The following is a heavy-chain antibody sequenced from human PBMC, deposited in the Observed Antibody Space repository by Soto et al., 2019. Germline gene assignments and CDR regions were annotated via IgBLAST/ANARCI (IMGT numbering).Heavy chain of an antibody. CDR1: GGSISSGGYY. CDR3: ARARGDGTDY. CDR2: IYYSGST. Sequence: SETLSLTCTVSGGSISSGGYYWSWIRRHPGKGLEWIGYIYYSGSTYYNPSLKSQVTISVDTSKNQFSLKLSSVTAADTAVYYCARARGDGTDYWGQGTLVTVSS. V-gene: IGHV4-31*01. D-gene: IGHD3-10*01. J-gene: IGHJ4*02.